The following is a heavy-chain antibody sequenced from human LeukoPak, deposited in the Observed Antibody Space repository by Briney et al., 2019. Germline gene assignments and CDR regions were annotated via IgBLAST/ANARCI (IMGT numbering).Heavy chain of an antibody. D-gene: IGHD6-6*01. CDR1: GGSISSSSYY. V-gene: IGHV4-39*07. J-gene: IGHJ4*02. Sequence: SETLSLTCTVSGGSISSSSYYWGWIRQPPGKGLEWIGSIYYSGSTYYNPSLKSRITISVDTSKNQFSLKLSSVTAADTAVYYCARLAARGGVEYWGQGTLVTVSS. CDR3: ARLAARGGVEY. CDR2: IYYSGST.